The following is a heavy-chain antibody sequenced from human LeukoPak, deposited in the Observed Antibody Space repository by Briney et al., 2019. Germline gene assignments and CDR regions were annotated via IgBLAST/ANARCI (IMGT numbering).Heavy chain of an antibody. V-gene: IGHV1-46*01. Sequence: ASVKVSCKASGYTFTSYYMHWVRQAPGQGLEWMGIINPSGGSTSYAQKFQGRVTMTRDMSTSTVYMELSSLRSEDTEVYYCASSRAAGTGSFDYWGQGTLVTVSS. CDR2: INPSGGST. J-gene: IGHJ4*02. D-gene: IGHD6-6*01. CDR3: ASSRAAGTGSFDY. CDR1: GYTFTSYY.